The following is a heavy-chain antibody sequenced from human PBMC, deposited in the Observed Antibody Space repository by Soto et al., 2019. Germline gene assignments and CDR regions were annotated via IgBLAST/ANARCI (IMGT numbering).Heavy chain of an antibody. CDR1: GFPFSDYC. J-gene: IGHJ4*02. Sequence: ARSLRLSCAASGFPFSDYCMTCVRKAPSKGLEWVAHIKQAASDKDYVDSVKGRFTISRDNPKNSLYLQMNSLRAEDTAVYYCAREFYPFDYWGRGALVTVSS. V-gene: IGHV3-7*01. CDR3: AREFYPFDY. CDR2: IKQAASDK.